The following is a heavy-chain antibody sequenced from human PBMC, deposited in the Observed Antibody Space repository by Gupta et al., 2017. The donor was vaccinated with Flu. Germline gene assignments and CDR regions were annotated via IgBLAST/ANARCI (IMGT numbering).Heavy chain of an antibody. CDR2: ITSHGSDT. D-gene: IGHD1-26*01. V-gene: IGHV3-64D*06. CDR1: GPTCSTSA. J-gene: IGHJ4*02. CDR3: VKSGWEERSGII. Sequence: EVHLVESGGGLVHVGGSLRLSCSASGPTCSTSAMHWIRQAPGKGLEFVSAITSHGSDTYYTEFVTGRFTISRDNSDNKVYLQLNNLRLEDTAIYYGVKSGWEERSGIIWGQGTLVTVSS.